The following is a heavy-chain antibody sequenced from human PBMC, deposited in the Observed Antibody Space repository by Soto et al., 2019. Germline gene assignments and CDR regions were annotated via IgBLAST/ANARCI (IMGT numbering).Heavy chain of an antibody. D-gene: IGHD4-17*01. Sequence: SETLSLTCTVSGGSISSGGYYWSWIRQHPGKGLEWIGYIYYSGSTYYNPSLKSRVTISVDTSKNQFSLKLSSVTAADTAVYYCARDLGYGDYAGWFDPWGQGTLVTVSS. V-gene: IGHV4-31*03. CDR3: ARDLGYGDYAGWFDP. J-gene: IGHJ5*02. CDR2: IYYSGST. CDR1: GGSISSGGYY.